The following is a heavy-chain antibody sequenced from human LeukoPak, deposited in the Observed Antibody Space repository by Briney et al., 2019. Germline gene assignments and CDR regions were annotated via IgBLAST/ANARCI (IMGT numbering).Heavy chain of an antibody. CDR1: GGSFSGYY. D-gene: IGHD3-22*01. V-gene: IGHV4-34*01. CDR3: ARVSQYYYDSSGYLDY. Sequence: SETLSLTCAVYGGSFSGYYWSWIRQPPGKGLEWIGEINHSGSTNYNPSLKSRVTISVDTSKNQFSLKLSSVTAADTAAYYCARVSQYYYDSSGYLDYWGQGTLVTVSS. J-gene: IGHJ4*02. CDR2: INHSGST.